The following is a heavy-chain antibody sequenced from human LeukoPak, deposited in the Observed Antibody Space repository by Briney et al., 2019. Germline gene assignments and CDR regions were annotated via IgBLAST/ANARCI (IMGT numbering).Heavy chain of an antibody. CDR2: FDPEDGET. D-gene: IGHD2-21*02. V-gene: IGHV1-24*01. CDR1: GYTLTELS. Sequence: ASVKVSCKVSGYTLTELSMHWVRQAPGKGLEWMGGFDPEDGETIYAQKFQGRVTMTEDTSTDTAYMELSSLRSEDTAVYYCATEGKAHCGGDCALDYWGQGTLVTVSS. J-gene: IGHJ4*02. CDR3: ATEGKAHCGGDCALDY.